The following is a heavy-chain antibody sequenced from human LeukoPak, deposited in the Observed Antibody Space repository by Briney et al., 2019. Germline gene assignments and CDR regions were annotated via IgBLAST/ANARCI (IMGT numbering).Heavy chain of an antibody. CDR1: GFTFSSYG. D-gene: IGHD6-13*01. J-gene: IGHJ4*02. V-gene: IGHV3-30*03. CDR2: ISYDGSNK. CDR3: ARDLTSPAAENY. Sequence: GGSLRLSCAASGFTFSSYGMHWVRQAPGKGLEWVAVISYDGSNKYYADSVKGRFTISRDNSKNTLYLQMNSLRAEDTAVYYCARDLTSPAAENYWGQGTLVTVSS.